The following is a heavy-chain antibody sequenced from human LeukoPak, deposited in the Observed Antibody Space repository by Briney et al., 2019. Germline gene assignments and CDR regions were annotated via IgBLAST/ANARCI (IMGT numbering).Heavy chain of an antibody. J-gene: IGHJ5*02. CDR2: IRYDGSNK. V-gene: IGHV3-30*02. D-gene: IGHD2-15*01. CDR3: AKIRGNCSGGSCFGP. Sequence: GGSLRLSCAASGFTFSSYGMHWVRQAPGKGLEWVAFIRYDGSNKYYADSVKGRFTISRDNSKNTLYLQMNSLRAEDTAVYYCAKIRGNCSGGSCFGPWGQGTLVTVSS. CDR1: GFTFSSYG.